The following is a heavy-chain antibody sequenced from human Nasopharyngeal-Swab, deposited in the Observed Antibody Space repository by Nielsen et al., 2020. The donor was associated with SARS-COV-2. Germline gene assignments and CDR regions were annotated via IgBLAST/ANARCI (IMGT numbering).Heavy chain of an antibody. J-gene: IGHJ5*02. CDR3: AATSVLRFLEWLNNWFDP. Sequence: SETLSLTCTVSGGSISSSSYYWGWIRQPPGKGLEWIGSIYYSGSTYYNPSLKSRVTISVDTSKHQFSLKLSSVTAADTAVYYCAATSVLRFLEWLNNWFDPWGQGTLVTVSS. V-gene: IGHV4-39*01. D-gene: IGHD3-3*01. CDR1: GGSISSSSYY. CDR2: IYYSGST.